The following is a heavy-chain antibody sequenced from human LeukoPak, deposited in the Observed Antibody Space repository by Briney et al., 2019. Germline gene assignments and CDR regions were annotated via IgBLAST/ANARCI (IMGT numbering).Heavy chain of an antibody. J-gene: IGHJ4*02. CDR2: IYYSGST. D-gene: IGHD6-19*01. Sequence: SETLSLTCTVSGGSISSSSYYWGWIRQPPGKGLEWIGNIYYSGSTYYNPSLKSRVTISVDTSKNQFSLKLSSVTAADTAVYYCARAGIAVAGPPDYWGQGTLVTVSS. CDR3: ARAGIAVAGPPDY. V-gene: IGHV4-39*07. CDR1: GGSISSSSYY.